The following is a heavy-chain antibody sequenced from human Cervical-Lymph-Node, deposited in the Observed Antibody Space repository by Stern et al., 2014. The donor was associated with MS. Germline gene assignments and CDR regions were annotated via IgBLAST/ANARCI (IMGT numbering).Heavy chain of an antibody. Sequence: VQLVESGAEVKKPGASVKVSCKASGYTFDTYGINWVRQAPGQGLEWLAWITDSNDNTYYAQKLQDRVTLTTVTSATTVYMELRSLRSDDTAVYYCARGGSEVTGTGAGFDSWGQGTLVSVSS. D-gene: IGHD6-19*01. CDR2: ITDSNDNT. V-gene: IGHV1-18*01. CDR1: GYTFDTYG. CDR3: ARGGSEVTGTGAGFDS. J-gene: IGHJ4*02.